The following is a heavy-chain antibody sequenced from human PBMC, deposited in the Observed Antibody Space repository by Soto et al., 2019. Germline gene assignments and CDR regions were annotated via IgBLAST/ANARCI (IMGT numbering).Heavy chain of an antibody. CDR3: VQSRCGGDCLAIYSSHAYNGLDV. J-gene: IGHJ6*02. CDR2: LYWDYDK. V-gene: IGHV2-5*02. Sequence: QVTLKESGPTLVKPTQTLTLTCTVSGLSLRTTGVGVGWVRQPPGRALEWVAHLYWDYDKRYSPSLRSRLTIAKDISEKQVVLPMTNMDTVDRTTYYSVQSRCGGDCLAIYSSHAYNGLDVWGQGTTVTVSS. D-gene: IGHD2-21*02. CDR1: GLSLRTTGVG.